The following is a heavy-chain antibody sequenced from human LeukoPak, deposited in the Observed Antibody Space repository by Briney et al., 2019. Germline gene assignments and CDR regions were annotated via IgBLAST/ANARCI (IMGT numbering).Heavy chain of an antibody. V-gene: IGHV1-2*02. CDR1: GYTFTGYY. D-gene: IGHD4-11*01. J-gene: IGHJ3*02. CDR2: INPNSGGT. CDR3: ARQNDYTTSDADAFDI. Sequence: WASVKVSCKASGYTFTGYYMHWVRQAPGQGLEWMGWINPNSGGTNYAQKFQGRVTMTRDTSISTAYMELSRLRSDDTAVYYCARQNDYTTSDADAFDIWGQGTMVTVSS.